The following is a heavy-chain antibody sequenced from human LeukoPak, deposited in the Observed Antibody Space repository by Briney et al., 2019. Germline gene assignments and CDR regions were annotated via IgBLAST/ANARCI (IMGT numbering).Heavy chain of an antibody. CDR1: GGSISSYY. CDR3: ARVPATATSYAYFDY. J-gene: IGHJ4*02. Sequence: SETLSLTCTVSGGSISSYYWSWIRQPAGKGLEWIGRIYTSGSTNYNPSLKSRVTMSVDTSKNQFSLKLSSVTAADTAVYYCARVPATATSYAYFDYWGQGTLVTVSS. CDR2: IYTSGST. D-gene: IGHD3-16*01. V-gene: IGHV4-4*07.